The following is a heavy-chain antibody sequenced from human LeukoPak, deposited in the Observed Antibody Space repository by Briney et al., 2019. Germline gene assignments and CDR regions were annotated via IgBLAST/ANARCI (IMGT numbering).Heavy chain of an antibody. CDR1: GFTFSSYA. CDR2: ISYDGSNK. J-gene: IGHJ3*02. Sequence: GGSLRLSCEASGFTFSSYAIHWVRQAPGEGLEWVAVISYDGSNKYYADSVKGRFTISRDNSKNTLYLQMNSLRAEDTAVYYCARDSYYYDSSGDAFDIWGQGTMVTVSS. D-gene: IGHD3-22*01. CDR3: ARDSYYYDSSGDAFDI. V-gene: IGHV3-30-3*01.